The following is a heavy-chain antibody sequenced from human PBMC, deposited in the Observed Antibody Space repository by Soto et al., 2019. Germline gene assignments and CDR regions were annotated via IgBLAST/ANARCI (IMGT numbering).Heavy chain of an antibody. CDR3: AKWGNDYVWGSYRQPVNY. Sequence: PGESLRLSCAASGFTFSSYSMSWVRQAPGKGLEWVSAISGSGGSTYSADSVKGRFTISRDNSKNTLYLQMNSQRAEDTAVYYCAKWGNDYVWGSYRQPVNYWGQGTLVTVSS. V-gene: IGHV3-23*01. J-gene: IGHJ4*02. D-gene: IGHD3-16*02. CDR1: GFTFSSYS. CDR2: ISGSGGST.